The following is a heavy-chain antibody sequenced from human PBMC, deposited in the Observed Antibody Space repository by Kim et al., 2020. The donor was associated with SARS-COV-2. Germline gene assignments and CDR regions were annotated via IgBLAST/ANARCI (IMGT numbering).Heavy chain of an antibody. J-gene: IGHJ5*02. CDR3: AREGYCSSTSCYKQNWFDP. CDR2: INPSGGST. V-gene: IGHV1-46*01. D-gene: IGHD2-2*01. CDR1: GYTFTSYY. Sequence: ASVKVSCKASGYTFTSYYMHWVRQAPGQGLEWMGIINPSGGSTSYAQKFQGRVTMTRDTSTSTVYMELSSLRSEDTAVYYCAREGYCSSTSCYKQNWFDPWGQGTLVTVSS.